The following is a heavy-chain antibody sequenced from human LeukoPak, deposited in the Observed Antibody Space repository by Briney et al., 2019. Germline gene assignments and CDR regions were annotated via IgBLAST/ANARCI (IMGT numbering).Heavy chain of an antibody. Sequence: GGSLRLSCAGSGFSFSSNTMSWVRQAPGRGLEWVSAISNNGGRTDYADSVKGRFTISRDNSKSTLYLHMGSLRAEDTAVYYCARDEDTSALSEYWGQGTLVTVSS. D-gene: IGHD2/OR15-2a*01. J-gene: IGHJ4*02. CDR1: GFSFSSNT. V-gene: IGHV3-23*01. CDR2: ISNNGGRT. CDR3: ARDEDTSALSEY.